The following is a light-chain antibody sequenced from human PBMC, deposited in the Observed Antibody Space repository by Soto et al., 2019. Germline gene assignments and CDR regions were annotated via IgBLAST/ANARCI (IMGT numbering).Light chain of an antibody. J-gene: IGKJ1*01. CDR1: QSVSSD. CDR2: GAS. Sequence: EIVMTQSPAALSVSPGERATRCCRASQSVSSDLAWYHQKPGQAPRLLIYGASTRATGIPARLSGSGSGTEFTLTINSLQSEDFAVYYCQQYNNWPRTFGQGTKVDI. CDR3: QQYNNWPRT. V-gene: IGKV3-15*01.